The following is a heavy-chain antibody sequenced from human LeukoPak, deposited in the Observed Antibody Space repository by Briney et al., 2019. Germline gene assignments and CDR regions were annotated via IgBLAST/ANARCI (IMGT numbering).Heavy chain of an antibody. J-gene: IGHJ6*02. CDR2: IYYSGST. CDR1: SGSISSYY. V-gene: IGHV4-59*01. CDR3: AGKYPDYYYGMDV. D-gene: IGHD2-2*01. Sequence: SETLSLTCTVSSGSISSYYWSWIRQPPGKGLEWIGYIYYSGSTNYNPSLKSRVTISVDTSKNQSSLKLSSVTAADTAVYYCAGKYPDYYYGMDVWGQGTTVTVSS.